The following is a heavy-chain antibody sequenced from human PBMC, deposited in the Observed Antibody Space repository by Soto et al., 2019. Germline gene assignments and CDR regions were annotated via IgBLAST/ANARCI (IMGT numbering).Heavy chain of an antibody. D-gene: IGHD3-10*01. CDR3: ARPYGSGSPYYYYGMDV. CDR2: ISYDGSNK. CDR1: GFTFSSYA. J-gene: IGHJ6*02. V-gene: IGHV3-30-3*01. Sequence: PGVSLSLSCAASGFTFSSYAMHWVRQAPGKGLEWVAVISYDGSNKYYADSVKGRFTISRDNSKNTLYLQMNSLRAEDTAVYYCARPYGSGSPYYYYGMDVWGQGTTVTVSS.